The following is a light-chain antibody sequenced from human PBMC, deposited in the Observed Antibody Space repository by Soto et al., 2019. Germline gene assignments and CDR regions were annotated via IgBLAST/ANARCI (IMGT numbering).Light chain of an antibody. CDR1: QSVSSSN. Sequence: IVLTKSPGTLSLSPGERASLSCTASQSVSSSNLAWYQQKPGQAPRLLIYGASTRSTGIPARFSGSGSGTEFTLTISSLQSEDFAVYYCQQYNNWPPWTFGQGTKVDIK. J-gene: IGKJ1*01. V-gene: IGKV3-15*01. CDR2: GAS. CDR3: QQYNNWPPWT.